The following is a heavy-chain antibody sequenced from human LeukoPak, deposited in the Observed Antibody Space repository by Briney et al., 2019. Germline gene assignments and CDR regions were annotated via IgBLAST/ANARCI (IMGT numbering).Heavy chain of an antibody. D-gene: IGHD2-2*01. CDR2: ISGSGGST. Sequence: GGSLRLSCAASGFTFSSYAMSWLRQAPGKGREWVSAISGSGGSTYYADSVKGRFTISRDNSKNTLYLQMNSLRAEDTAVYYCAKAVVVVPAADYWGQGTLVTVSS. J-gene: IGHJ4*02. CDR3: AKAVVVVPAADY. V-gene: IGHV3-23*01. CDR1: GFTFSSYA.